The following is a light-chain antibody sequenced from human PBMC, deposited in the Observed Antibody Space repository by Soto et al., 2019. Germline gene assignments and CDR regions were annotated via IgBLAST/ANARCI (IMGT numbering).Light chain of an antibody. CDR1: QSVSSSY. CDR2: GAS. V-gene: IGKV3D-7*01. Sequence: PGERVTLSCRASQSVSSSYLTWYQQKPGQAPRLLIYGASTRATGIPARFSGSGSGTDFTLTISSLQPEDFALYFCHQYDYWPFTFGGGTRLEIK. CDR3: HQYDYWPFT. J-gene: IGKJ5*01.